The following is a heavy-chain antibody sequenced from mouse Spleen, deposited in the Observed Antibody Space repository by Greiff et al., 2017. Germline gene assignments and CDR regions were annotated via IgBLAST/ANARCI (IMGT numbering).Heavy chain of an antibody. CDR1: GFTFTDYY. J-gene: IGHJ4*01. CDR2: IRNKANGYTT. V-gene: IGHV7-3*01. Sequence: EVQLVESGGGLVQPGGSLSLSCAASGFTFTDYYMSWVRQPPGKALEWLGFIRNKANGYTTEYSASVKGRFTISRDNSQSILYLQMNALRAEDSATYYCARFSHSIYYAMDYWGQGTSVTVSS. CDR3: ARFSHSIYYAMDY. D-gene: IGHD2-10*02.